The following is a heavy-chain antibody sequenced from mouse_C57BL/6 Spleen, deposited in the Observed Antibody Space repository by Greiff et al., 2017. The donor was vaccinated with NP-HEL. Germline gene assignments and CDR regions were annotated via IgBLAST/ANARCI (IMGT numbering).Heavy chain of an antibody. CDR3: ARGEPYGRFAY. CDR2: IDPSDSYT. J-gene: IGHJ3*01. Sequence: QVQLQQPGAELVMPGASVKLSCKASGYTFTSYWMHWVKQRPGQGLEWIGEIDPSDSYTNYNQKFKGKSTLTVDKSSSTAYMQLSSLTSEDSAVYYCARGEPYGRFAYWGQGTLVTVSA. V-gene: IGHV1-69*01. CDR1: GYTFTSYW. D-gene: IGHD1-1*01.